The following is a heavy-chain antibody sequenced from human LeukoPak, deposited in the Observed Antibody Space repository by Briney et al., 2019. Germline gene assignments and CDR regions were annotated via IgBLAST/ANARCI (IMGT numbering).Heavy chain of an antibody. J-gene: IGHJ6*03. CDR2: IFPSGGEI. CDR3: AKGSKVVLITRDHYMGV. CDR1: GFTFSTFA. D-gene: IGHD3-22*01. Sequence: GGSLRLSCAASGFTFSTFAMIWVRQPPGKGLEWVSSIFPSGGEIHYADSVRGRFTISRENSKNTLYLQMNSLRAEDTAVYHCAKGSKVVLITRDHYMGVWGKGTTVTISS. V-gene: IGHV3-23*01.